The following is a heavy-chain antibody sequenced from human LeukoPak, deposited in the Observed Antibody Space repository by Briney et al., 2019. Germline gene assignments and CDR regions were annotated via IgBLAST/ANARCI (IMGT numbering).Heavy chain of an antibody. CDR3: ARCPMIVGRAFDI. CDR1: GGFISSSNYY. J-gene: IGHJ3*02. V-gene: IGHV4-39*02. CDR2: IYHSGST. Sequence: SETLSLTCTVSGGFISSSNYYLGWIRQPPGKGLEWIGNIYHSGSTSYNPSLKSRVTISVDTSKNHFSLKLTSVTATDTAVYSCARCPMIVGRAFDIWGQGTMVTVSS. D-gene: IGHD3-22*01.